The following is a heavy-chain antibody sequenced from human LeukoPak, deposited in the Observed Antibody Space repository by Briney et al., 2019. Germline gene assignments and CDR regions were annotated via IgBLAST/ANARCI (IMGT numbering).Heavy chain of an antibody. CDR1: GYTFTSYG. CDR3: ARDRDIVVRPAIPYAFDL. V-gene: IGHV1-18*01. D-gene: IGHD2-2*01. Sequence: ASVKVSCKASGYTFTSYGISWVRQAPGQGLEWMGWIGGYNGNTNYAQKVQGRVTMTTDTSTSTAYMELRSLTSDDTAVYFCARDRDIVVRPAIPYAFDLWGQGTMVTVSS. J-gene: IGHJ3*01. CDR2: IGGYNGNT.